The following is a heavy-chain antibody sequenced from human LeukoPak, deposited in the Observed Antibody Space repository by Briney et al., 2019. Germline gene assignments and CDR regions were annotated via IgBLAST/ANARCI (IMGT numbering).Heavy chain of an antibody. CDR2: IYPGDSDT. CDR3: ARSSPHCSSTSCPFDY. Sequence: GESLKISCKGSGYSFTSYWIGWVRQMPGKGLEWMGIIYPGDSDTRYSPSFQGQVTISADKSIGTAYLQWSSLKASDTAMYYCARSSPHCSSTSCPFDYWGQGTLVTVSS. CDR1: GYSFTSYW. D-gene: IGHD2-2*01. V-gene: IGHV5-51*01. J-gene: IGHJ4*02.